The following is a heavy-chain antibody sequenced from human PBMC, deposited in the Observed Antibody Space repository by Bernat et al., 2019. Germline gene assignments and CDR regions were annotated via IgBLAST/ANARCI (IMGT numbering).Heavy chain of an antibody. Sequence: EVQLLESGGGLVQPGGSLRLSCAASGFTFSSYAMSWVRQAPGKGLEWVSAITSSGASTYYADSVKGRFTISRDNSKNTLYLQMNSLRAEDTAVYYCAGDSSGWYWLDYWGQGTLVTVSS. CDR3: AGDSSGWYWLDY. CDR2: ITSSGAST. V-gene: IGHV3-23*01. J-gene: IGHJ4*02. D-gene: IGHD6-19*01. CDR1: GFTFSSYA.